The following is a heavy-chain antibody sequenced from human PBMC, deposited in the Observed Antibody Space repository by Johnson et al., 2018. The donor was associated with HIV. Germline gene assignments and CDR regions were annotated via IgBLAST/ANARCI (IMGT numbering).Heavy chain of an antibody. D-gene: IGHD6-13*01. CDR3: ARGVKQQLSVVDSFGI. CDR1: GFTFEDYG. V-gene: IGHV3-20*04. J-gene: IGHJ3*02. CDR2: INWNGGST. Sequence: EKLVESGGALVQPGGSLRLSCAASGFTFEDYGMSWVRQVPGKGLEWVSDINWNGGSTGYADSVKGRFTISRDNSKNTLYLQMNSLRAEDTAGYYYARGVKQQLSVVDSFGIWGQGTMVTVSS.